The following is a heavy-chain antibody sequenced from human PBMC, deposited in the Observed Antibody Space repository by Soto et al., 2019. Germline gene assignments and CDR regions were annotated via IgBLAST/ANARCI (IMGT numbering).Heavy chain of an antibody. CDR2: IYPRDSDT. D-gene: IGHD3-3*01. Sequence: ESLKISCKRSGYSVITYWLGWVRQMPGKGLEWMGIIYPRDSDTRYSPSFEGQVTMSVDKSISTAHLQWSSLKASDTGMYYCASLGDDVYYCDVIYVWAQGTTVPVS. J-gene: IGHJ6*02. CDR3: ASLGDDVYYCDVIYV. CDR1: GYSVITYW. V-gene: IGHV5-51*01.